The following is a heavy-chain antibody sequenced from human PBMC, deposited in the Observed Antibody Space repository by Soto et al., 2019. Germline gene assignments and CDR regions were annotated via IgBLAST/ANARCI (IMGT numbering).Heavy chain of an antibody. CDR2: INGDGGST. CDR1: GFTFSSYW. Sequence: GGSLRLSCAASGFTFSSYWMHWVRQAPGKGLVWASRINGDGGSTGYADSVKGRFTISRDNAKNTLYLQMNSLRAEDTAVYYCARESDGANSLWGQGTLVTVSS. J-gene: IGHJ4*02. D-gene: IGHD4-17*01. V-gene: IGHV3-74*01. CDR3: ARESDGANSL.